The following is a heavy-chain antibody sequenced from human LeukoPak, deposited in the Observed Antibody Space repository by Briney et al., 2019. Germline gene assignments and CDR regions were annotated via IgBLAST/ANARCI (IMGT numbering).Heavy chain of an antibody. Sequence: PGGSLRLSCAASGFTFNIYWMTWVRQAPGKGLEWVANIKQDGTEKYYVDSVKGRFTISRDNAKNSLYLQMNSLRAEDTAVYYCARESITMVRGVMVYWGQGTLVTVSS. CDR2: IKQDGTEK. CDR3: ARESITMVRGVMVY. J-gene: IGHJ4*02. V-gene: IGHV3-7*01. D-gene: IGHD3-10*01. CDR1: GFTFNIYW.